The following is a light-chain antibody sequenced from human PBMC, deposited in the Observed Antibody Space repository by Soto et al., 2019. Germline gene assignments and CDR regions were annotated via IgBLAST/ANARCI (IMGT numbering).Light chain of an antibody. Sequence: QAVVTQPPSVSGAPGQRVTISCTGSSSNIGAGYDVHWYQQLPGTAPKLLIYGNSNRPSGVPDRFSGSKSGTSASLAITGLXAEDEADYYCQSYDSSLSVVVFGGGTKLTVL. CDR1: SSNIGAGYD. CDR3: QSYDSSLSVVV. V-gene: IGLV1-40*01. J-gene: IGLJ2*01. CDR2: GNS.